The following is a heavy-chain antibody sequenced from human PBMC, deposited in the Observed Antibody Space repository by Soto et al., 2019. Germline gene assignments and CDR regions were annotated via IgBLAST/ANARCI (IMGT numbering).Heavy chain of an antibody. CDR3: GSVRGGGY. J-gene: IGHJ4*02. V-gene: IGHV3-74*01. D-gene: IGHD3-10*01. CDR1: GFTFSNYW. CDR2: ISNDGSTT. Sequence: VKLVESGGGLVQPGESLRLSCAASGFTFSNYWMHWVRQAPGKGLVWVSRISNDGSTTAYADSVKGRFTISRDNAKNTLYLQMNSLGVEDTAVYYCGSVRGGGYWGQGTLVAVSS.